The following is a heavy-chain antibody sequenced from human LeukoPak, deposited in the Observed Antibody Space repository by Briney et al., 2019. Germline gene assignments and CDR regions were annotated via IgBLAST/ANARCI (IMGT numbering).Heavy chain of an antibody. V-gene: IGHV3-23*01. D-gene: IGHD3-22*01. Sequence: PGGSLRLSCAASGFTFSSYAMSWVRQAPGKGLEWVSAISGSGGSTYYADSVKGLFTISRDNSKNTLYPQMNSLRAEDTAVYYCAGITMIVVVITTFDYWGQGTLVAVSS. CDR2: ISGSGGST. CDR3: AGITMIVVVITTFDY. CDR1: GFTFSSYA. J-gene: IGHJ4*02.